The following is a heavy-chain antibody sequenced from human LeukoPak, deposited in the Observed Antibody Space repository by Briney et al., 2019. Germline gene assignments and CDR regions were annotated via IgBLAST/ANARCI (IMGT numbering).Heavy chain of an antibody. CDR1: GGTFSSYA. V-gene: IGHV1-69*13. Sequence: SVKVSCKASGGTFSSYAISWVRQAPGQGLEWMGGIIPIFGTANYAQKFQGRVTITADESTSTAYMELSSLRSEDTAVYYCARHLYYDILTGYYYFDYWGQGTLVTVTS. J-gene: IGHJ4*02. CDR2: IIPIFGTA. D-gene: IGHD3-9*01. CDR3: ARHLYYDILTGYYYFDY.